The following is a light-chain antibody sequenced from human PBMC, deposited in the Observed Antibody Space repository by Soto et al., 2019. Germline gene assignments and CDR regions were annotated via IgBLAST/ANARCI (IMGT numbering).Light chain of an antibody. V-gene: IGLV2-14*03. Sequence: QSVLTQPASVYGSPGQSITISCTGTSSEIGNYDFVSWYQQGPGTAPKAMIYDVSSGPSGVSNRFSGSKSGKTASLTTSELQAEDAADDYCSAYTSSTSFVPFGGGTKFTVL. CDR3: SAYTSSTSFVP. J-gene: IGLJ2*01. CDR1: SSEIGNYDF. CDR2: DVS.